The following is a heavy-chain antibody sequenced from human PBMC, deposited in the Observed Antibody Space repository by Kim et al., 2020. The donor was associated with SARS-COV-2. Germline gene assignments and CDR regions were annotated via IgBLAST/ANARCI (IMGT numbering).Heavy chain of an antibody. CDR3: ARVSLIGGITMIVVLTPSYYGMDV. CDR2: ISSSSSTI. V-gene: IGHV3-48*02. CDR1: GFTFSSYS. Sequence: GGSLRLSCAASGFTFSSYSMNWVRQAPGKGLEWVSYISSSSSTIYYADSVKGRFTISRDNAKNSLYLQMNSLRDEDTAVYYCARVSLIGGITMIVVLTPSYYGMDVWGQGTTVTVSS. D-gene: IGHD3-22*01. J-gene: IGHJ6*02.